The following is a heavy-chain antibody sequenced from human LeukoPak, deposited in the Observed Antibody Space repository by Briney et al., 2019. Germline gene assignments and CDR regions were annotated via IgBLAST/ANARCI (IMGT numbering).Heavy chain of an antibody. Sequence: PGRSLRLSCAASGFTFSIYGMHWVRQAPGKGLEWVAVIWYDGSNKYYADSVKGRFTISRDNSKNTLYLQMNSLRAEDTAVYYCARRALGFDYWGQGTLVTVSS. J-gene: IGHJ4*02. CDR1: GFTFSIYG. CDR3: ARRALGFDY. CDR2: IWYDGSNK. V-gene: IGHV3-33*01.